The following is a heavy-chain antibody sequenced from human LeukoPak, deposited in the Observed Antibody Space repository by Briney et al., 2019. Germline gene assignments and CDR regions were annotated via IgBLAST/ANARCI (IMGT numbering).Heavy chain of an antibody. D-gene: IGHD1-1*01. CDR3: ARGTYYFDY. Sequence: GGSLRLSCAPSGFTFTSYEFNWVRQAPGKGLEWVSYISTSGSTIYYADSVKGRFTISRDSAKNSLYLQMNSLRAEDTAVDYCARGTYYFDYWGQGTLVTVSS. V-gene: IGHV3-48*03. CDR2: ISTSGSTI. CDR1: GFTFTSYE. J-gene: IGHJ4*02.